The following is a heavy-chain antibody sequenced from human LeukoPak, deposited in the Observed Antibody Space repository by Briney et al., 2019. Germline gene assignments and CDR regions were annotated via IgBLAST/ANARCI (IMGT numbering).Heavy chain of an antibody. Sequence: GGSLRPSCAVSGFTFNNYWLHWVRQVPGKGLMWVSRINGDGNNVNYADSVKGRFTISRDNAKNTLHLQMNSLRAEDTAVYYCAAGPAGNGHLSSYWGQGTRVTVSS. CDR2: INGDGNNV. V-gene: IGHV3-74*01. J-gene: IGHJ4*02. CDR1: GFTFNNYW. CDR3: AAGPAGNGHLSSY. D-gene: IGHD1-1*01.